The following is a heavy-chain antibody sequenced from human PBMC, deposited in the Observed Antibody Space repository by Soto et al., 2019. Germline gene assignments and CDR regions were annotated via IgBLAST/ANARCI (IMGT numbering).Heavy chain of an antibody. CDR1: GDTFSSYA. V-gene: IGHV1-69*01. D-gene: IGHD3-22*01. CDR2: IIPIFGTA. CDR3: ARDGSGYRSRASPMDV. Sequence: QVQLVQSGAEVKKPGSSVKVSCKASGDTFSSYAISWVRQAPGQGLEWMGGIIPIFGTANYAQKFQGRVTNTADESTSTAYMELSSLRSEDTAGYYCARDGSGYRSRASPMDVWGQGTTVTVSS. J-gene: IGHJ6*02.